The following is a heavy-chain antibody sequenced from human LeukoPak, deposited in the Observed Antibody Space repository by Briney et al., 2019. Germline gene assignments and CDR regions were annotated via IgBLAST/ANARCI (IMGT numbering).Heavy chain of an antibody. CDR1: GGSISSYY. D-gene: IGHD6-19*01. CDR2: IYYSGST. Sequence: SETLSLTCTVSGGSISSYYWSWIRQPPGKGLEWIGYIYYSGSTNYNPSLKSRVTISVDTSKNQFSLKLSSVTAADTAVYYCARGIRTLKYSSGWYRGEFDYWGQGTLVTVSS. V-gene: IGHV4-59*12. J-gene: IGHJ4*02. CDR3: ARGIRTLKYSSGWYRGEFDY.